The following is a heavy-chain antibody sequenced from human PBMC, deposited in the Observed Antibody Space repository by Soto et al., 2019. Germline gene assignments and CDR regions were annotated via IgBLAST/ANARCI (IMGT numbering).Heavy chain of an antibody. Sequence: QVQLQESGPGLVKPSGTLSLTCSVSGDSTTNDRWWSWVRQSPGKGLEWIGEIYHSGRTNYNPSLKSRVIISVDKSKNNFSLTLSSVTAADTAVYYCTANGYYSLDYWGQGSLVTVSS. CDR1: GDSTTNDRW. J-gene: IGHJ4*02. D-gene: IGHD5-12*01. CDR2: IYHSGRT. V-gene: IGHV4-4*02. CDR3: TANGYYSLDY.